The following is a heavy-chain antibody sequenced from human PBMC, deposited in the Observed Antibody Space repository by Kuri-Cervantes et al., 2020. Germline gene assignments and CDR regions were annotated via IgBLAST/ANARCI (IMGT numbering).Heavy chain of an antibody. V-gene: IGHV3-30*03. CDR1: GFTFSSYG. Sequence: GESLKISCAASGFTFSSYGMHWVRQAPGKGLEWVAVISYDGSNKYYADSVKGRFTISRDNSKNTLYLQMNSLRAEDTAVYYCARDRDEYTTWHARGYNYYMDVWAKGTTVTVSS. J-gene: IGHJ6*03. CDR2: ISYDGSNK. CDR3: ARDRDEYTTWHARGYNYYMDV. D-gene: IGHD6-6*01.